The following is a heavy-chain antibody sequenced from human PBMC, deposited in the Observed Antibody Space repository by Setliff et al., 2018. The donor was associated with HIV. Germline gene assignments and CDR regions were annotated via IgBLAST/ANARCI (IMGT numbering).Heavy chain of an antibody. CDR2: VYYSGST. CDR3: ARDIWEGFFLERASEH. V-gene: IGHV4-39*07. Sequence: SETLSLTCTVSGGSISSSTYYWGWIRQPPGKGLEWIGSVYYSGSTNYNPSLKSRVTISLDTSENQFSLNLNSVTAADAAVYYCARDIWEGFFLERASEHWSQGTLVTVSS. D-gene: IGHD3-3*01. CDR1: GGSISSSTYY. J-gene: IGHJ1*01.